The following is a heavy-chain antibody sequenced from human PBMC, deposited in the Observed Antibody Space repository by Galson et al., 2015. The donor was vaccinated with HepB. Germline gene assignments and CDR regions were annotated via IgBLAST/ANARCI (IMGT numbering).Heavy chain of an antibody. Sequence: LRLSCAASGFSFSSYSMNWVRQAPGKGLEWISYISSSSSTTYYADSVKDRFTISRDNAKDSLYLQMNSLRAEDTAVYYCARDLSGAARYFDYWGQGTLVTVSS. CDR1: GFSFSSYS. D-gene: IGHD6-6*01. V-gene: IGHV3-48*01. CDR2: ISSSSSTT. J-gene: IGHJ4*02. CDR3: ARDLSGAARYFDY.